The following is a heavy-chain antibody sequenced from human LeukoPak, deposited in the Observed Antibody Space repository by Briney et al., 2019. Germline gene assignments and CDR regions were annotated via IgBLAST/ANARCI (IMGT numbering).Heavy chain of an antibody. J-gene: IGHJ4*02. CDR2: IYYSGST. CDR3: ARLASSSWYYVDY. Sequence: PSETLSLTCTVSGGSISSSSYYCGWIRQPPGKGLGWIGSIYYSGSTYYNPSLKSRVTISVDTSKNQFSLKLSSVTAADTAVYYCARLASSSWYYVDYWGQGTLVTVSS. CDR1: GGSISSSSYY. D-gene: IGHD6-13*01. V-gene: IGHV4-39*01.